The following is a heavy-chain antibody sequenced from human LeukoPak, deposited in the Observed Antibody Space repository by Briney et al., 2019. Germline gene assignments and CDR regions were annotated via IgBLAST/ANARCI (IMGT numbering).Heavy chain of an antibody. CDR3: ARNPSIAVTGSVGFDY. Sequence: GESLKNSCKGSGYNFASYWIGWVRQMPGKGLEWMGIIYPGDSDTRVGPSFQGQVTISADKSISTAYLQWSSLKASDTAMYYCARNPSIAVTGSVGFDYWGQGTLVTVSS. CDR2: IYPGDSDT. J-gene: IGHJ4*02. D-gene: IGHD6-19*01. V-gene: IGHV5-51*01. CDR1: GYNFASYW.